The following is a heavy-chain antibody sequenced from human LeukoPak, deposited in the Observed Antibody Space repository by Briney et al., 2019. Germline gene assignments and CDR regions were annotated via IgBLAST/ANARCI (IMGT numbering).Heavy chain of an antibody. CDR3: ARDNRRTPAAISLLGY. V-gene: IGHV1-2*02. D-gene: IGHD2-2*02. CDR1: GYTFTGYY. J-gene: IGHJ4*02. CDR2: INPNSGGT. Sequence: ASVKVSCKASGYTFTGYYMHWVRQAPGQGLEWMGWINPNSGGTNYAQKFQGRVTMTRDTSIRTAYMELSRLRSDDTAVYYCARDNRRTPAAISLLGYWGQGTLVTVSS.